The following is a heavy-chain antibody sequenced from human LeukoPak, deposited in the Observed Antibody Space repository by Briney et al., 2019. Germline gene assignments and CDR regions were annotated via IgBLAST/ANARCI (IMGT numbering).Heavy chain of an antibody. J-gene: IGHJ3*02. D-gene: IGHD3-10*01. Sequence: ASVKVSCKASGYPFTSYYLHWIRQAPGQGLQWMGWMNPNSGNTVYAQEFQGRVTMTRNTPINTAYMELSSLRYEDTGVYYCARGGSRSFDIWGQGTMVTVSS. CDR2: MNPNSGNT. CDR1: GYPFTSYY. CDR3: ARGGSRSFDI. V-gene: IGHV1-8*02.